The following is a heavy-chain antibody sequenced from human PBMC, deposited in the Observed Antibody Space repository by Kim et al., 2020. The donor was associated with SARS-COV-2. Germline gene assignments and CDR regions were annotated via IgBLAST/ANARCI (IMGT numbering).Heavy chain of an antibody. CDR3: ATTTSGWIFDY. J-gene: IGHJ4*02. Sequence: GGSLRLSCAVSGFTFSTYAMSWVRQAPGRGLEWVSTIYSGGSGTFYADSVKGRFTISRDDSKSTLYLQINSLRAEDTAVYYCATTTSGWIFDYCGQGTM. D-gene: IGHD6-19*01. V-gene: IGHV3-23*03. CDR2: IYSGGSGT. CDR1: GFTFSTYA.